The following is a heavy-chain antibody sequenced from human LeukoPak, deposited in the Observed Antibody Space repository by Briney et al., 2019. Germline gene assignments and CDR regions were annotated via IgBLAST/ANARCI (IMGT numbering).Heavy chain of an antibody. CDR2: IRPYNGNT. J-gene: IGHJ2*01. V-gene: IGHV1-18*01. CDR1: GYTSSSYA. Sequence: ASVKVSCTASGYTSSSYAISWVRHAPGQGLEWMGWIRPYNGNTNSAQRFQGRVTMTTDTSTSAAYMELTSLRSDDTAVYYCARDNTWYFDLWGRGTLVSVSS. D-gene: IGHD2/OR15-2a*01. CDR3: ARDNTWYFDL.